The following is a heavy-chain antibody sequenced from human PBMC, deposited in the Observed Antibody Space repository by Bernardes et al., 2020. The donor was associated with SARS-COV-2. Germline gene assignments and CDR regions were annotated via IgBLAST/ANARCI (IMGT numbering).Heavy chain of an antibody. D-gene: IGHD3-10*01. CDR2: IDSDGSST. J-gene: IGHJ1*01. V-gene: IGHV3-74*03. CDR3: TREHSDISASYSGSGDFRR. Sequence: GGSLRLSCAASVFSFSRYWMHCIRQAPGKGRLWVSRIDSDGSSTTYADAVKGRCTMSSDNAKNTLYLQLNSLTADDTAVYYCTREHSDISASYSGSGDFRRWGQGTLVTVSS. CDR1: VFSFSRYW.